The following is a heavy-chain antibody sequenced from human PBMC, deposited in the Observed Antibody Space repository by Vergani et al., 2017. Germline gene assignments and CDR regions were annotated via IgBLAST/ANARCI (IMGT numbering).Heavy chain of an antibody. CDR3: ARWDRYLLYVDY. D-gene: IGHD1-1*01. CDR2: IYHIGRI. V-gene: IGHV4-39*01. J-gene: IGHJ4*02. CDR1: GCSISSSSYY. Sequence: QLQLQESGPGLVKPSETLSLPCTVSGCSISSSSYYWGGIRQPPEKGLEWIGIIYHIGRIYYNPSLKSRVTISVDTTKNQFSMKLSAVTAADTAVYYCARWDRYLLYVDYWAQGTLVTVSS.